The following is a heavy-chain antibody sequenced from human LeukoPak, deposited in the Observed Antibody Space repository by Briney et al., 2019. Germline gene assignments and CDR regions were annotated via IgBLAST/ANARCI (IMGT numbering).Heavy chain of an antibody. D-gene: IGHD1-26*01. CDR3: ARVRSWELEAREHAFDI. J-gene: IGHJ3*02. Sequence: SQTLSLTCAISGDSVSSNGAAWNWIRQSPSRGLEWLGRTYYRSKWYNDYAVSVKSRITINPDTSKNQFSLQLNSVTPEDTAVYYCARVRSWELEAREHAFDIWGQGTMVTVSS. CDR1: GDSVSSNGAA. V-gene: IGHV6-1*01. CDR2: TYYRSKWYN.